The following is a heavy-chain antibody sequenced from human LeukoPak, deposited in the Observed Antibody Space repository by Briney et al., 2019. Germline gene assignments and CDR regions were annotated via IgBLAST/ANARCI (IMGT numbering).Heavy chain of an antibody. D-gene: IGHD3-10*01. CDR3: AKYRDQKSEAGKIDY. CDR2: ISGSGGST. J-gene: IGHJ4*02. CDR1: GFTFSSYG. Sequence: GGSLRLSCAASGFTFSSYGMSWVRQAPGKGLEWVSAISGSGGSTYYADSVKGRFTISRDNSKNTLYLQMNSLRAEDTAVYYCAKYRDQKSEAGKIDYWGQGTLVTVSS. V-gene: IGHV3-23*01.